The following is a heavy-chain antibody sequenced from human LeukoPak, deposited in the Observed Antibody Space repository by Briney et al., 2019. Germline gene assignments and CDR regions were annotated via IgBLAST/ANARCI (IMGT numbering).Heavy chain of an antibody. D-gene: IGHD1-26*01. CDR2: IRYDGSNK. J-gene: IGHJ3*02. V-gene: IGHV3-30*02. CDR1: GFTFSSYG. Sequence: GGSLRLSCAASGFTFSSYGMHWVRQAPGKGLEWVAFIRYDGSNKYYADSVKGRFTISRDNSKNTLYLQMNSLRAEDTAVYYCAKDKGEVGATWFAFDIWGQGTMVTVSS. CDR3: AKDKGEVGATWFAFDI.